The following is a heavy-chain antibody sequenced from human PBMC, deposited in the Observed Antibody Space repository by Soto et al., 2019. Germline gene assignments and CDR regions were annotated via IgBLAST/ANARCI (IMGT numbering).Heavy chain of an antibody. CDR2: IYYSGST. V-gene: IGHV4-59*08. Sequence: ETLSLTCTVSDGSISSYYWSWIRQPPGKGLEWIGYIYYSGSTNYNPSLKSRVTISVDTSKNQFSLKLSSVTAADTAVYYCARHLAGANDYWGQGTLVTVSS. CDR3: ARHLAGANDY. J-gene: IGHJ4*02. CDR1: DGSISSYY. D-gene: IGHD2-15*01.